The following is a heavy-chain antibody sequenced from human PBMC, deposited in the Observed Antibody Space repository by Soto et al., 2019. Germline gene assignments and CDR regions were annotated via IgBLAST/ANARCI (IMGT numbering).Heavy chain of an antibody. CDR2: ISWDGGST. J-gene: IGHJ4*02. CDR3: AKGGDTAMVSAFDY. V-gene: IGHV3-43*01. D-gene: IGHD5-18*01. Sequence: EVQLVESGGVVVQPGGSLRLSCAASGFTFDDYTMHWVRQAPGKGLEWVSLISWDGGSTYYADSVKGRFTISRDNSKNSLYLQMNSLRTEDTALYYCAKGGDTAMVSAFDYWGQGTLVTVSS. CDR1: GFTFDDYT.